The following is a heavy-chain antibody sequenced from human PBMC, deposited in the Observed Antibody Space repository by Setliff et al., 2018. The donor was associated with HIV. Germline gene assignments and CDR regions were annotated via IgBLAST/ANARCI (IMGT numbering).Heavy chain of an antibody. CDR3: ARIQGNSYGYDY. CDR2: INQDESER. CDR1: GFTFTNHW. J-gene: IGHJ4*02. V-gene: IGHV3-7*01. Sequence: GSLRLSCVDSGFTFTNHWMSWVRQSPGKGLEWVANINQDESERYYVDSVKGRFTISRDNAKRSLFLEMHSLGADDTAIYYCARIQGNSYGYDYWGQGTLVTVSS. D-gene: IGHD5-18*01.